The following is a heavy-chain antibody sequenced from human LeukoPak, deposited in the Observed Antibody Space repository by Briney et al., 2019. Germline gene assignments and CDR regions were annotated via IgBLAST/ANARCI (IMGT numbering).Heavy chain of an antibody. D-gene: IGHD6-13*01. J-gene: IGHJ4*02. CDR1: GYTFTSYY. Sequence: ASVKVSRKASGYTFTSYYMHWVRQAPGQGLEWMGLINPTGGSTGYAQKFQGRVTMTRDMSTSTDYMELSSLRSEDTAVYYCARGVRGSSWLSFDYWGQGTLVIVSS. CDR3: ARGVRGSSWLSFDY. V-gene: IGHV1-46*01. CDR2: INPTGGST.